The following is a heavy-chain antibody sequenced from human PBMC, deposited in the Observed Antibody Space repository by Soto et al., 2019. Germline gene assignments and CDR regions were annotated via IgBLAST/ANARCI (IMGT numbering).Heavy chain of an antibody. CDR2: INSDGSST. J-gene: IGHJ4*02. Sequence: GGSLRLSCAASGFTFSSYWMHWVRQAPGKGLVWVSRINSDGSSTSYADSVKGRFTISRDNAKNTLYLQMNSLRAEDTAVYYCARGSEKDYYDSSGCHDYWGQGTLVTVSS. CDR1: GFTFSSYW. D-gene: IGHD3-22*01. V-gene: IGHV3-74*01. CDR3: ARGSEKDYYDSSGCHDY.